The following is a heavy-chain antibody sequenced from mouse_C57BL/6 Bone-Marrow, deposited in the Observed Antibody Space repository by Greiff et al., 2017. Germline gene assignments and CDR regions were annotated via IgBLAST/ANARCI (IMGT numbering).Heavy chain of an antibody. D-gene: IGHD1-1*01. CDR1: GYTFTTYP. J-gene: IGHJ1*03. CDR2: FHPYNDDT. CDR3: ARPNYYGSSHWYCDV. V-gene: IGHV1-47*01. Sequence: QVQLQQSGAELVKPGASVKMSCKASGYTFTTYPIEWMKQNHGKSLEWIGNFHPYNDDTKYNEKFKGKATLTVEKSSSTVYLELSRLTSDDSAVYYCARPNYYGSSHWYCDVWGTGTTVTVSS.